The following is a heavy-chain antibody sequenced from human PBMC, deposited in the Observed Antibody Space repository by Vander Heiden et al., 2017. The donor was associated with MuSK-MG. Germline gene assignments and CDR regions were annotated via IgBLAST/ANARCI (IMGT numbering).Heavy chain of an antibody. CDR1: GGSLSRGSYY. V-gene: IGHV4-61*02. CDR2: IYTSGST. CDR3: AREELEYYDSSGYFRDYYMDV. Sequence: QVQLQESGPGLVKPSQTLSLTCTVSGGSLSRGSYYWSWIRQPAGKGLEWIGRIYTSGSTNYNPSLKSRVTMSVDTSKNQFSLKLSSVTAADTAVYYCAREELEYYDSSGYFRDYYMDVWGKGTTVTVSS. D-gene: IGHD3-22*01. J-gene: IGHJ6*03.